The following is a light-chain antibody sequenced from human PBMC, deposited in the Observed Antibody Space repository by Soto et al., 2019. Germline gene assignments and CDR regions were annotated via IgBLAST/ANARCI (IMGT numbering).Light chain of an antibody. CDR1: QSVNSR. Sequence: EIVLTQSPGTLSLSPGERATLSCRASQSVNSRLAWYQHKPGQAPRLLIYGASSRATGIPDRFSGSGSGTDFTLTISRLEPEDFAVYYCQQYGNSPPWTFGQGTKVDIK. V-gene: IGKV3-20*01. CDR3: QQYGNSPPWT. J-gene: IGKJ1*01. CDR2: GAS.